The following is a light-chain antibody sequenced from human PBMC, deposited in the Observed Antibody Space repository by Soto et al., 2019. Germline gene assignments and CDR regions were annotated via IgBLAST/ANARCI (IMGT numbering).Light chain of an antibody. CDR2: GAS. CDR1: QSVISSY. V-gene: IGKV3-20*01. J-gene: IGKJ1*01. Sequence: EIVLTQSPGTLSLSPGERATLSCRASQSVISSYLAWYQQKPGQAPRLLIYGASSRAPGIPDRFSGRGSGTDFTLTITRLEPEDFAVYYCQQYGGSSWTFGQGTKVDIK. CDR3: QQYGGSSWT.